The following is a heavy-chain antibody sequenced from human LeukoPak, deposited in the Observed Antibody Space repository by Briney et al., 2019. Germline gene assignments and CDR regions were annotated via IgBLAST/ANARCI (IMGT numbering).Heavy chain of an antibody. CDR3: ARGDYGDYVDY. CDR2: IFYSGST. CDR1: GGSISSYY. V-gene: IGHV4-59*01. J-gene: IGHJ4*02. Sequence: SETLSLTCTVSGGSISSYYWSWIRQPPGKGLEWIGYIFYSGSTNYNPSLKSRVTISVDTSKNQFSLKLSSVTAADTAVYYCARGDYGDYVDYWGQGTLVTVSS. D-gene: IGHD4-17*01.